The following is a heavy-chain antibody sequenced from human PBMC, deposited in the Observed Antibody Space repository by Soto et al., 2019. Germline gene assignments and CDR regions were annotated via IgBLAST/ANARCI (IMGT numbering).Heavy chain of an antibody. D-gene: IGHD6-19*01. V-gene: IGHV1-46*01. CDR2: INPSGGST. Sequence: GASVKVSCKASGFIFTNNCISWVRQAPGQGLEWMVIINPSGGSTSYAQKFQGRVTMTRDTSTSTVYMELSSLRSEDTAVYYCAREGVGSSGWYRAFDIWG. CDR1: GFIFTNNC. J-gene: IGHJ3*02. CDR3: AREGVGSSGWYRAFDI.